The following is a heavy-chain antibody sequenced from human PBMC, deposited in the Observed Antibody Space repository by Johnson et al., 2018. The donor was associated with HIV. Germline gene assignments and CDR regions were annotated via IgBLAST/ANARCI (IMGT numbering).Heavy chain of an antibody. CDR1: GFTFSSYG. CDR3: AKDGGSYGGAFDI. D-gene: IGHD1-26*01. CDR2: IQYDGSNK. J-gene: IGHJ3*02. Sequence: VQLVESGGGVVQPGGSLRLSCAASGFTFSSYGMHWVRQAPGKGLEWVAFIQYDGSNKYYADSLKGRFTISRDNSKNTVYLQMNSLIPEDTAVYYCAKDGGSYGGAFDIWGQGTMVTVSS. V-gene: IGHV3-30*02.